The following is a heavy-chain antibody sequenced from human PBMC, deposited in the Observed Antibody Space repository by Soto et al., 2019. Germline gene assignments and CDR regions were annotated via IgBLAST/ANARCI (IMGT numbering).Heavy chain of an antibody. J-gene: IGHJ4*02. V-gene: IGHV5-10-1*01. Sequence: GESLKISCKGSGYSFTSYWVSWVRQMPGKGLEWMGRIDPSDSYTNYSPSFQGHVTISADKSISTAYLQWSSLKASDTAMYYCAIPRGPGLLSAPDYWGQGTLVTVSS. CDR3: AIPRGPGLLSAPDY. D-gene: IGHD2-2*01. CDR1: GYSFTSYW. CDR2: IDPSDSYT.